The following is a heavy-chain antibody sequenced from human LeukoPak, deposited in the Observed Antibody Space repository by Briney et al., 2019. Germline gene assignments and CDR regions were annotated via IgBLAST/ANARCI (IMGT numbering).Heavy chain of an antibody. CDR3: AREGTSGGLNWLDP. J-gene: IGHJ5*02. V-gene: IGHV4-61*02. CDR2: IYTSGST. Sequence: SETLSLTCTVSVGSISSSSYYWSWIRQPAGKGLEWIGRIYTSGSTNYNPSLKSRVTMSVDASKNQFSLRLSSVNAADTAVYFCAREGTSGGLNWLDPWGQGTLVTVSS. CDR1: VGSISSSSYY. D-gene: IGHD3-10*01.